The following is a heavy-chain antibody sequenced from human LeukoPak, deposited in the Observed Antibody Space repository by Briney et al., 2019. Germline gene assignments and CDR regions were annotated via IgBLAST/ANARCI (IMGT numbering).Heavy chain of an antibody. D-gene: IGHD4-17*01. CDR3: ARGDGAHGGWSFDL. V-gene: IGHV4-4*02. Sequence: SGTLSLTCAVSGGSISSSNWASWVRQPPGKGLECIGEIYHSGSTNYTPSLKSRVTISVDKSQNQFSLKLSSVSAADTAVYYCARGDGAHGGWSFDLSGRGTLVTVTS. CDR2: IYHSGST. J-gene: IGHJ2*01. CDR1: GGSISSSNW.